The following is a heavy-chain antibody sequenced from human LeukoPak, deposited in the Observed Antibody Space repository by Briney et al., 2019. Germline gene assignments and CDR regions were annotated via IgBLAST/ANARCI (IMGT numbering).Heavy chain of an antibody. V-gene: IGHV1-46*01. CDR1: GGTFSSYA. Sequence: ASVKVSCKASGGTFSSYAISWVRQAPGQGLEWMGIINPSGGSTSYAQKFQGRVTMTRDMSTSTVYMELSSLRSEDTAVYYCARLGRSVDYWGQGTLVTVSS. J-gene: IGHJ4*02. CDR3: ARLGRSVDY. CDR2: INPSGGST.